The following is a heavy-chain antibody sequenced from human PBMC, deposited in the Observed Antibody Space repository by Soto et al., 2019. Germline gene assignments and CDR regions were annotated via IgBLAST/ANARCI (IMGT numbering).Heavy chain of an antibody. CDR2: ISAYNGNT. D-gene: IGHD1-26*01. J-gene: IGHJ4*01. CDR3: ARDAAVGLFDY. V-gene: IGHV1-18*01. CDR1: GYTFTSYG. Sequence: QVQLVQSGAEVKKPGASVKVSCKASGYTFTSYGSSWVRQAPGQGLEWMGWISAYNGNTKYAQKLQGRVTMTTDTSTSPAYRELRSLRSADTAVYYCARDAAVGLFDYWGHGTLVTVSS.